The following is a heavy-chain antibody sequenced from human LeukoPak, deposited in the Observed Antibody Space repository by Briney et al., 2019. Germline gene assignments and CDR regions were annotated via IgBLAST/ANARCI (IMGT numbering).Heavy chain of an antibody. V-gene: IGHV3-64D*09. D-gene: IGHD2-2*01. CDR2: ITSNGGSI. CDR1: GLTFSSYG. CDR3: KTSPVSRIDH. Sequence: PGGSLRLSCSASGLTFSSYGMHWVRQAPGKGLEYLADITSNGGSIYYANSVKGRFTISRDNSKNTLYLQMSSLRTDDTAVYYCKTSPVSRIDHWGQGTLVTVSS. J-gene: IGHJ4*02.